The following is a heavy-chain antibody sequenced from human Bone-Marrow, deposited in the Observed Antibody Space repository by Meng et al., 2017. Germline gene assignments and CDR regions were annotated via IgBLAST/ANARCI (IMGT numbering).Heavy chain of an antibody. J-gene: IGHJ4*02. V-gene: IGHV4-34*01. D-gene: IGHD2-21*01. CDR1: GGSFSAHD. Sequence: VQLQQWGAGLLKPSETLSLTCACYGGSFSAHDWGWSRQPPGKGLEWLGQINHSGSTNDNPSLKSRVTISIDTSRNQLSLKLSSVTAADTAVYYCRLAYCMGDCVDYWGQGTLVTVSS. CDR2: INHSGST. CDR3: RLAYCMGDCVDY.